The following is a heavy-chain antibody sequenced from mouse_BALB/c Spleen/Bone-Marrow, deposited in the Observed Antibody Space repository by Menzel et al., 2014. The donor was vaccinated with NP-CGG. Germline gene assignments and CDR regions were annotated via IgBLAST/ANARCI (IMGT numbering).Heavy chain of an antibody. D-gene: IGHD1-1*01. CDR1: GYTFTSYV. CDR3: ASRRLYYYAMDY. CDR2: INPYNDGT. Sequence: EVQVVESGPELVKPGASVKMSCKASGYTFTSYVMHWVKQKPGQGLEWIGYINPYNDGTKYNEKFKGKATLTSDKSSSTAYMELSSLTSEDSAVYYCASRRLYYYAMDYWGQGTSVTVSS. J-gene: IGHJ4*01. V-gene: IGHV1-14*01.